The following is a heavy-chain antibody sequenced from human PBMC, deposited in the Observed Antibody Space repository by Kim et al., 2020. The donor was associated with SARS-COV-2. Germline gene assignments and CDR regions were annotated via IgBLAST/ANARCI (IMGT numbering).Heavy chain of an antibody. CDR2: IYHSGST. J-gene: IGHJ4*02. V-gene: IGHV4-4*02. CDR3: ARDQVSHGTHFDY. D-gene: IGHD1-26*01. CDR1: GGSISSSNW. Sequence: SETLSLTCAVSGGSISSSNWWSWVRQPPGKGLEWIGEIYHSGSTNYNPSLKSRVTISVDKSKNQFSLKLSSVTAADTAVYYCARDQVSHGTHFDYWGQGTLVTVSS.